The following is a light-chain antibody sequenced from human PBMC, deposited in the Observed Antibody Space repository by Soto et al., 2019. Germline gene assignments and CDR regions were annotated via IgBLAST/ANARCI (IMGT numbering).Light chain of an antibody. CDR3: SSYAGSNNLRV. CDR1: NSDVGAFNY. Sequence: QSALTQPPSASGSPGQSVTISCTGTNSDVGAFNYVSWYQQHPGKAPKLMIYEVTKRPSGVPDRFSGSKSGNTASLTVSGLQAEDEADYYCSSYAGSNNLRVFGGGTKLTVL. V-gene: IGLV2-8*01. CDR2: EVT. J-gene: IGLJ2*01.